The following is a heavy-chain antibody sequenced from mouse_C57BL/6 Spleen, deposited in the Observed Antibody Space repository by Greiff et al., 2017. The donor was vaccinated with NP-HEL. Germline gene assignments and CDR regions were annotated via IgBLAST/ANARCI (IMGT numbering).Heavy chain of an antibody. J-gene: IGHJ2*01. CDR1: GYAFTNYL. Sequence: QVQLQQSGAELVRPGTSVKVSCKASGYAFTNYLIEWVKQRPGQGLEWIGVINPGSGGTNYNEKFEGKATLTADKSSSTAYMQLSSLTSEDSAVYFCARSGTTAGLDYWGQGTTLTVSS. V-gene: IGHV1-54*01. CDR3: ARSGTTAGLDY. CDR2: INPGSGGT. D-gene: IGHD1-2*01.